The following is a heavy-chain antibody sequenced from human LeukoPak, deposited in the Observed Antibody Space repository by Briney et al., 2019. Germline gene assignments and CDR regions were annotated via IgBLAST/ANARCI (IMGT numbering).Heavy chain of an antibody. Sequence: ASVKVSCKASGYTFTSYGISWVRQAPGQGLEWMGWISAYNGNTNYAQKLQGRVTMTTDTSTSTAYMELRSLRSDDTAVYYCARTGYYASGSDWFDPWGQGTLVTVSS. CDR1: GYTFTSYG. V-gene: IGHV1-18*01. CDR2: ISAYNGNT. D-gene: IGHD3-10*01. J-gene: IGHJ5*02. CDR3: ARTGYYASGSDWFDP.